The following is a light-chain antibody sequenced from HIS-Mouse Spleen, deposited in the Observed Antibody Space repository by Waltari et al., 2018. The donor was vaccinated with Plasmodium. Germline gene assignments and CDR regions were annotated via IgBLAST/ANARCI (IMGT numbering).Light chain of an antibody. CDR2: DVS. CDR3: CSYAGSYTFV. V-gene: IGLV2-11*01. J-gene: IGLJ1*01. CDR1: SSPVGGFIY. Sequence: QSALTQPRSVSGSPGQSVTFSCPGTSSPVGGFIYVSWYPQHPGKAPKLKIYDVSKRPSGVPDRFSGSKSGNTASLTISGLQAEDEADYYCCSYAGSYTFVFGTGTKVTVL.